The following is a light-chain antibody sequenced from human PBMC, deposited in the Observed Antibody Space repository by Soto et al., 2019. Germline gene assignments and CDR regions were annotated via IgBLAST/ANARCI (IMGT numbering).Light chain of an antibody. CDR1: SSDVGGCNY. Sequence: QSVLTQPASVSGSPGQSITISCTGTSSDVGGCNYVSWYQQHPGKAPKLLIYDVTNRPSGVSNRFSGSKSGNTASLTITGLQAEDEADYYCSSYTSSGTLYVFGTGTKLTVL. CDR2: DVT. CDR3: SSYTSSGTLYV. J-gene: IGLJ1*01. V-gene: IGLV2-14*01.